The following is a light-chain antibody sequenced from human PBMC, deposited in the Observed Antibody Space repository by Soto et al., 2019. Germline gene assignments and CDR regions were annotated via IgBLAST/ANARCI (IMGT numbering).Light chain of an antibody. V-gene: IGKV3-20*01. CDR2: DVS. CDR1: HSVSSNY. Sequence: EIVLTQSPGTLSLSPGERATLSCRSSHSVSSNYLAWYQQKPGQAPRLLIYDVSSRATGIPDRFSGSGSGTDFTLTISRLEPVDFAVYYCQQYGISPTVGQGTKLEIK. J-gene: IGKJ1*01. CDR3: QQYGISPT.